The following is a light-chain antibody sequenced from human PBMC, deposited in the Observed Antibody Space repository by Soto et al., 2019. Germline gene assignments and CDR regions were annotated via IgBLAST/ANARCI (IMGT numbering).Light chain of an antibody. V-gene: IGLV7-43*01. CDR1: PGALTSGYY. CDR3: LIYDGGAPV. J-gene: IGLJ2*01. Sequence: QAVVTQAPSLTVSPGGTVTLTCASSPGALTSGYYPNWFQQKPGQAPRALIYSTSNTHSWTPARFSGSLLGGKAALTLSGVQPEDEAEYYCLIYDGGAPVFGGGTKLTVL. CDR2: STS.